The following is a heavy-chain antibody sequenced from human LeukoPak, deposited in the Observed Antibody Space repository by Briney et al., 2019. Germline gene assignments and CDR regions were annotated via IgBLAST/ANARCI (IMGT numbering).Heavy chain of an antibody. J-gene: IGHJ4*02. CDR2: IYHSGSS. V-gene: IGHV4-30-2*01. CDR1: GGSISSGGYY. Sequence: KAAETVSLTCTVSGGSISSGGYYWSWIPQPPGRGVVWFGYIYHSGSSYYIPSLKSRVTMSVDTSKNQFSLKLSSVTAADTAVYYCARDGVNSDWPSHYWGQGTPVTVSS. CDR3: ARDGVNSDWPSHY. D-gene: IGHD6-19*01.